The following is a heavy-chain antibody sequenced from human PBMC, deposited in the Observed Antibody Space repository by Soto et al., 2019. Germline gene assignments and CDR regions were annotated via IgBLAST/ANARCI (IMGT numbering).Heavy chain of an antibody. CDR3: ARISGGSPYYYAMDV. D-gene: IGHD3-10*01. V-gene: IGHV2-26*01. Sequence: QVTLKESGPVLVKPTETLTLTCTVSGFSLTNNKMGVSWIRQPPGKALEWLANIFSSDEKSYSTSLKSRVTISQDTSKSQVVLKVTNMDPVDTATYYCARISGGSPYYYAMDVWGKGTTVTVSS. CDR2: IFSSDEK. J-gene: IGHJ6*04. CDR1: GFSLTNNKMG.